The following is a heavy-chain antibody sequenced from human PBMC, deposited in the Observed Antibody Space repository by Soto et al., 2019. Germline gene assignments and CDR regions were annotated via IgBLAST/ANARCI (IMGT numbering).Heavy chain of an antibody. CDR2: ISTSGTT. Sequence: SETLSLTCTVSGASISSYFWTWIRQPAGKGLDWIGRISTSGTTNYSPSLKSRVTMSLDTSKNHFSLNLSSVTAADTAVYYCAREAGPDRWFDPWGQGTQVTVSS. V-gene: IGHV4-4*07. J-gene: IGHJ5*02. D-gene: IGHD6-19*01. CDR3: AREAGPDRWFDP. CDR1: GASISSYF.